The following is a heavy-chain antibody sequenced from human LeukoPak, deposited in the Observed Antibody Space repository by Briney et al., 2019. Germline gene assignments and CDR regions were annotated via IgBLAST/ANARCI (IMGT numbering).Heavy chain of an antibody. CDR3: ARVNPPNFDTAMVTWYFDL. CDR2: ISSSSNYI. J-gene: IGHJ2*01. Sequence: GGSLRLSCAASGFTFSSYSMNWVRQAPGKGLEWVSSISSSSNYIYYADSVKGRFTISRDNTKNSLYLQMNSLRAEDTAVYYCARVNPPNFDTAMVTWYFDLWGRGTLVTVSS. D-gene: IGHD5-18*01. CDR1: GFTFSSYS. V-gene: IGHV3-21*01.